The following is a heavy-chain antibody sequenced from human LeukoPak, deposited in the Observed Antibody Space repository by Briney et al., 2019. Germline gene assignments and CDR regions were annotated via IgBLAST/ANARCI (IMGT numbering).Heavy chain of an antibody. Sequence: SETLSLTCAVSGYSISSGYYWGWIRQPPGKGLEWIGSIYHSGSTYYNPSLKSRLTISVDTSKNQFSLKLSSVTAADTAVYYCATDPGIAVAGPGYWGQGTLVTVSS. J-gene: IGHJ4*02. CDR3: ATDPGIAVAGPGY. D-gene: IGHD6-19*01. CDR2: IYHSGST. CDR1: GYSISSGYY. V-gene: IGHV4-38-2*01.